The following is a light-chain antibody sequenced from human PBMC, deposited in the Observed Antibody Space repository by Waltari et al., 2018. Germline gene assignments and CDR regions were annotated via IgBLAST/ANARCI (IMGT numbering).Light chain of an antibody. Sequence: QTVVTQEPSFSVSPGGTVTLTCGLSSGSVSTSYYPSWYQQTPGQAPRTLIYRTDTRSAGVPDRFSGSILGNKAALTSTGAQADDECDYYCVVYMGSGHWVFGGGTKLTVL. CDR1: SGSVSTSYY. J-gene: IGLJ3*02. V-gene: IGLV8-61*01. CDR3: VVYMGSGHWV. CDR2: RTD.